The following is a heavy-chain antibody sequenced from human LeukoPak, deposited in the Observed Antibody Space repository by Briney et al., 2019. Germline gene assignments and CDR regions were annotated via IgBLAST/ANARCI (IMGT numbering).Heavy chain of an antibody. V-gene: IGHV5-51*01. CDR3: ARQPGAGWFDP. CDR2: INPGDSDT. CDR1: GYSFTSSW. J-gene: IGHJ5*02. D-gene: IGHD3-10*01. Sequence: GESLKISCQASGYSFTSSWTGWARQMPGKGLEWMAIINPGDSDTRYSPSFQGQVTISADKSISTVYLQWGSLKASDTAMYYCARQPGAGWFDPWGQGTLVTVSS.